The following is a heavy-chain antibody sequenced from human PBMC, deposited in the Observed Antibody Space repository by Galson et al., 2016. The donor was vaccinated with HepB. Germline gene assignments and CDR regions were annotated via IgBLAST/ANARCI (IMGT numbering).Heavy chain of an antibody. CDR2: ISANNGNT. J-gene: IGHJ1*01. V-gene: IGHV1-18*01. CDR1: GYTLTNYG. Sequence: SVKVSCKASGYTLTNYGISWVRQAPGQGLEWMGWISANNGNTNNAQKLQGRVTMTTDTSTSTAYMELRSLRPDDTAVYYCARDLRDIVVVPAARAEYFHHWGQGTLVTVSS. CDR3: ARDLRDIVVVPAARAEYFHH. D-gene: IGHD2-2*01.